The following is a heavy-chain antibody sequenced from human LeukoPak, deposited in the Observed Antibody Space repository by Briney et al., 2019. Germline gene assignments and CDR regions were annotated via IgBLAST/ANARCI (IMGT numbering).Heavy chain of an antibody. J-gene: IGHJ4*02. CDR2: IYYSGSA. CDR3: AGMYSYGPDY. Sequence: SQTLSLTCTVSGASMSSYFWTWIRQPPGKGLEWIGYIYYSGSADYNPSLKSRVTMSVDTSKNQFSLRLSSVTAADTAVYYCAGMYSYGPDYWGQGTLVTVAS. V-gene: IGHV4-59*01. CDR1: GASMSSYF. D-gene: IGHD5-18*01.